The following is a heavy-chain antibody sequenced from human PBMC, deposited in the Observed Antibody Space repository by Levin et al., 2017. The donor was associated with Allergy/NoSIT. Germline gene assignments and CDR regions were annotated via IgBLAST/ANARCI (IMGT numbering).Heavy chain of an antibody. D-gene: IGHD3-10*01. CDR2: IYYSGST. J-gene: IGHJ5*02. CDR3: AREEKFGELIPYSWIDP. V-gene: IGHV4-30-4*01. Sequence: SETLSLTCTVSGGSINSGDYYWSWIRQSPGKGLEWIGYIYYSGSTYYNPSLKSRVTISWDTSKNQFSLNLTSVTAADTAVYYCAREEKFGELIPYSWIDPWGQGTLVTVSS. CDR1: GGSINSGDYY.